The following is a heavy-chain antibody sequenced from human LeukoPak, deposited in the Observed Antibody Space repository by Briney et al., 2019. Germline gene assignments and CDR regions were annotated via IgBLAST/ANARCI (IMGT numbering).Heavy chain of an antibody. V-gene: IGHV3-21*01. D-gene: IGHD6-13*01. CDR2: ISSSSSYI. J-gene: IGHJ3*02. CDR3: ARDERQLSAFDI. CDR1: GFTFSSYS. Sequence: GGSLRLSCAASGFTFSSYSMNWVRQPPGKGLEWVSSISSSSSYIYYADSVKGRFTISRDNAKNSLYLQMNSLRAEDTAVYYCARDERQLSAFDIWGQGTMVTVSS.